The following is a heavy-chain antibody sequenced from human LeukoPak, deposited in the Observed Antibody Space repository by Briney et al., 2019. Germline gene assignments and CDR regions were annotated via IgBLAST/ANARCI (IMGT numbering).Heavy chain of an antibody. Sequence: SVKVSCKASGGTFSSYAISWVRQAPGQGLEWMGGIIPIFGTANYAQKFQGRVTITADESTSTADMELSSLRSEDTALYYCARGGDSSGRSCQSLDAFDIWGQGTMVTVSS. CDR3: ARGGDSSGRSCQSLDAFDI. D-gene: IGHD2-15*01. J-gene: IGHJ3*02. CDR2: IIPIFGTA. V-gene: IGHV1-69*13. CDR1: GGTFSSYA.